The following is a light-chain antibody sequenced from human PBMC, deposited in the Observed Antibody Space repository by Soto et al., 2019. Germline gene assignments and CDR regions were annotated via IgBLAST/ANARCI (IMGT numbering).Light chain of an antibody. CDR2: DTS. Sequence: EIVLTQSPGTLSLSPGERATLSCRASQSVSNNYLAWYQQKPGQPPRLLIYDTSNRATGIPARFSGSRSGTDFTLTISSLEPEDFGVYFCHQRNKFGHRTRPETK. CDR1: QSVSNNY. CDR3: HQRNK. V-gene: IGKV3-11*01. J-gene: IGKJ5*01.